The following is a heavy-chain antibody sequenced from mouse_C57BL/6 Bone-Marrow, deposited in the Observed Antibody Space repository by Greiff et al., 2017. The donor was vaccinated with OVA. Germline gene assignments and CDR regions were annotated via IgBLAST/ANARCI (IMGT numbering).Heavy chain of an antibody. V-gene: IGHV5-9-1*02. J-gene: IGHJ1*03. CDR1: GFTFSSYA. CDR3: TSGDYGSSYWYFDV. D-gene: IGHD1-1*01. CDR2: ISSGGDYI. Sequence: EVQGVESGEGLVKPGGSLKLSCAASGFTFSSYAMSWVRQTPETRLECVAYISSGGDYIYYADTVKGRFTISRDNARNTLYLQMSSLKSEDTAMYDGTSGDYGSSYWYFDVWGTGTTVTVSS.